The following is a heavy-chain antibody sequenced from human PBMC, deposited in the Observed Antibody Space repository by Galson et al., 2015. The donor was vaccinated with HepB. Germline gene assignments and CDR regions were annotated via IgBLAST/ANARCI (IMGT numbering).Heavy chain of an antibody. Sequence: SVKVSCKASGYTFTSYYMHWVRQAPGQGLEWMGIINPSGGSTSYADSVKGRFTISRDNAKNTLYLQMNSLRAEDTAVYYCARGNIAMALYYYYYGVDVWGQGTTVTVSS. CDR1: GYTFTSYY. V-gene: IGHV1-46*04. CDR3: ARGNIAMALYYYYYGVDV. CDR2: INPSGGST. J-gene: IGHJ6*02. D-gene: IGHD5-18*01.